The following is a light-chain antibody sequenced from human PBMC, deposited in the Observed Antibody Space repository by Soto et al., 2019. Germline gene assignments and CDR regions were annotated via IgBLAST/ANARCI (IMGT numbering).Light chain of an antibody. CDR1: ESISRW. J-gene: IGKJ5*01. CDR3: QQYENLPT. Sequence: DIRMTQSPSTLSASVGDRVTITCRASESISRWLAWYQQKPGKAPKLLIYRASTLENGVPARISGSGSGTDFTLTISNLQPEDFATYYCQQYENLPTFGQGTRLEIK. CDR2: RAS. V-gene: IGKV1-5*03.